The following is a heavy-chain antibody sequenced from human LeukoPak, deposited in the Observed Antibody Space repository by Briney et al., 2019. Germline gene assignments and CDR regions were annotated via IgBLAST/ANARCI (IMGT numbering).Heavy chain of an antibody. CDR2: IIPILGIA. V-gene: IGHV1-69*04. J-gene: IGHJ3*02. D-gene: IGHD3-22*01. CDR1: GGTFSSYA. Sequence: SVKVSCKASGGTFSSYAISWVRQAPGQGLEWMGRIIPILGIANYAQKFQGRVTITADKSTSTAYMELSSLRSEDTAVYYCARGAHYYDSSGYYSPDAFDIWGQGTMVTVSS. CDR3: ARGAHYYDSSGYYSPDAFDI.